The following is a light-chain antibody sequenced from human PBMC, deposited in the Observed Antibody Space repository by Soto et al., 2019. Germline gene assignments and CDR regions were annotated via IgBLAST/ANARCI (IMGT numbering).Light chain of an antibody. CDR1: QSVDSNY. CDR2: GAS. Sequence: EIVLTQSPGTLSLSPGEEATLSCRASQSVDSNYLAWYQQKPGQTPRLIIYGASGRADGIPHRFSGSGFGTEFTLTISRLQSEDFAVYYCQQYKNWPPITFGQGTRLEIK. CDR3: QQYKNWPPIT. V-gene: IGKV3-20*01. J-gene: IGKJ5*01.